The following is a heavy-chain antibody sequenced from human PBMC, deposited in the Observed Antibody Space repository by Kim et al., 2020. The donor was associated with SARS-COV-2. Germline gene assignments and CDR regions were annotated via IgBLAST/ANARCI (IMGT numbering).Heavy chain of an antibody. Sequence: GGSLRLSCAASGFTFSSYAMHWVRQAPGKGLEWVAVISYDGSNKYYADSVKGRFTISRDNSKNTLYLQMNSLRAEDTAVYYCARIPGQNGGKPTWGSDYWGQGTLVTVSS. V-gene: IGHV3-30*04. J-gene: IGHJ4*02. D-gene: IGHD2-15*01. CDR2: ISYDGSNK. CDR3: ARIPGQNGGKPTWGSDY. CDR1: GFTFSSYA.